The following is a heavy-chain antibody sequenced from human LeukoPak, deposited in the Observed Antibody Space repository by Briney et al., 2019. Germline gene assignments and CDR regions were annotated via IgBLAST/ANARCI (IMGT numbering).Heavy chain of an antibody. CDR2: IGYDGSKI. J-gene: IGHJ3*02. V-gene: IGHV3-30*02. Sequence: GGSLRLSCAASGFTFSRSGMHWVRQAPGKGLEWVTFIGYDGSKIYYADSVKGRFTISRDNSKNTLYLQMNSLRAEDTAVYYCAKEGRGGFDIWGQGTMATVSS. CDR1: GFTFSRSG. D-gene: IGHD3-16*01. CDR3: AKEGRGGFDI.